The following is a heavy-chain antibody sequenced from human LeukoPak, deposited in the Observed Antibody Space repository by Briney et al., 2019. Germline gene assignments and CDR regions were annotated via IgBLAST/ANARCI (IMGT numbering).Heavy chain of an antibody. V-gene: IGHV4-59*01. CDR1: GGSISSYY. Sequence: SETLSPTCTVSGGSISSYYWSWIRQPPGKGLEWIGYIYYSGSTNYNPSLKSRVTISVDTSKNQFSLKLSSVTAADTAVYYCARGDVGYYDFWTGYPRAFDYWGQGTLVTVSS. CDR3: ARGDVGYYDFWTGYPRAFDY. J-gene: IGHJ4*02. CDR2: IYYSGST. D-gene: IGHD3-3*01.